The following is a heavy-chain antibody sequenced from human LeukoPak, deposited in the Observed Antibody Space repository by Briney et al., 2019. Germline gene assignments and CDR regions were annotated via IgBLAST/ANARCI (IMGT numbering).Heavy chain of an antibody. CDR1: GGSISSGDYY. Sequence: SETLSLTCTVSGGSISSGDYYWSWIRQPPGKGLEWIGYIYYSGSTYYNPSLKSRVTISVDTSKNQFSLKLSSVTAADTAVYYCARDLGTTVTGDAFDIWGQGTMVTVSS. V-gene: IGHV4-30-4*01. CDR2: IYYSGST. J-gene: IGHJ3*02. CDR3: ARDLGTTVTGDAFDI. D-gene: IGHD4-11*01.